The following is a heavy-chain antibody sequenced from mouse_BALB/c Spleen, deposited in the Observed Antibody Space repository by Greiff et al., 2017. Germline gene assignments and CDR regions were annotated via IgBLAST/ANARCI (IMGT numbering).Heavy chain of an antibody. CDR1: GFSLTSYG. CDR2: IWAGGST. CDR3: ARNEYDGYYRFAY. J-gene: IGHJ3*01. V-gene: IGHV2-9*02. Sequence: VQLQQSGPGLVAPSQSLSITCTVSGFSLTSYGVHWVRQPPGKGLEWLGVIWAGGSTNYNSALMSRLSISKDNSKSQVFLKMNSLQTDDTAMYYCARNEYDGYYRFAYWGQGTLVTVSA. D-gene: IGHD2-3*01.